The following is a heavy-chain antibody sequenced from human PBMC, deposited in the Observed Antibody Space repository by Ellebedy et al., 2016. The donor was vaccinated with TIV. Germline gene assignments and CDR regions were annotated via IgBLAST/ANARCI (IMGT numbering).Heavy chain of an antibody. J-gene: IGHJ3*02. D-gene: IGHD5-18*01. CDR1: GGTFSSYA. CDR2: IIPIFGTA. Sequence: AASVKVSCKASGGTFSSYAISWVRQAPGQGLEWMGGIIPIFGTANYAQKFQGRVTITADESTSTAYMELSSLRSEDTTVYYCAREWRRGIQLWLAFDIWGQGTMVTVSS. V-gene: IGHV1-69*13. CDR3: AREWRRGIQLWLAFDI.